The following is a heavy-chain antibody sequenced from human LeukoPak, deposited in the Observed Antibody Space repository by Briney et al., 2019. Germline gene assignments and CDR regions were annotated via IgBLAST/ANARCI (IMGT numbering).Heavy chain of an antibody. Sequence: GRSLRLSCAASGFTFSSYGMHWVRQAPGKGLEWVAVIWYDGSNKYYADSVKGRFTISRDNSKNTLYLQMNSLRAEDTAVYYCAKAARYYDFWSGYYTPYYFDYWGQGTLVTVSS. J-gene: IGHJ4*02. CDR2: IWYDGSNK. CDR3: AKAARYYDFWSGYYTPYYFDY. D-gene: IGHD3-3*01. CDR1: GFTFSSYG. V-gene: IGHV3-33*06.